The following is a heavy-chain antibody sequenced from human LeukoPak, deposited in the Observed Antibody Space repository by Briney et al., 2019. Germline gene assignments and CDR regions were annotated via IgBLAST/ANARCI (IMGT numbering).Heavy chain of an antibody. Sequence: SQTLSLTCTVSGGSITTVVYYWRRSRPHPGKGPQWIGYIYYSGSTYSNPPLKSRLTMSVDISKNQFSLKLSSVTAADTAVYYCARGVKGLRGAFDIWGQGTMVTVSS. J-gene: IGHJ3*02. CDR3: ARGVKGLRGAFDI. D-gene: IGHD3-10*01. V-gene: IGHV4-31*03. CDR1: GGSITTVVYY. CDR2: IYYSGST.